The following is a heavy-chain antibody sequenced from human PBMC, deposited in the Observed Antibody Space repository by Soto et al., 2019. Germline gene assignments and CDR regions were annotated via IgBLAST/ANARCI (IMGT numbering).Heavy chain of an antibody. J-gene: IGHJ6*02. CDR2: ISYDGSNK. CDR3: AKDRRKQLVPYYYYYYGMDV. V-gene: IGHV3-30*18. D-gene: IGHD6-13*01. Sequence: QVQLVESGGGVVQPGRSLRLSCAASGFTFSSYGMHWVRQAPGKGLEWVAVISYDGSNKYYADSVKGRFTISRDNSKNTLYLQMNSLRAEDTAVYYCAKDRRKQLVPYYYYYYGMDVWGQGTTVTVSS. CDR1: GFTFSSYG.